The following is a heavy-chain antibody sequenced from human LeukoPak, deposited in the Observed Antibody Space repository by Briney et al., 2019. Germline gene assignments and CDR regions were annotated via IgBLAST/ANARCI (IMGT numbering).Heavy chain of an antibody. J-gene: IGHJ4*02. CDR2: ISANNGDT. D-gene: IGHD3-16*01. CDR3: ARDPPGLTLGSPGDY. Sequence: GSVKVSCKASGYTFTSYDINWVRQAPGQGLQWMGWISANNGDTSYSQKLQGRVTMTTDTSTNTAYMELRSLTSDDTAVYYCARDPPGLTLGSPGDYWGQGTLVIVSS. CDR1: GYTFTSYD. V-gene: IGHV1-18*01.